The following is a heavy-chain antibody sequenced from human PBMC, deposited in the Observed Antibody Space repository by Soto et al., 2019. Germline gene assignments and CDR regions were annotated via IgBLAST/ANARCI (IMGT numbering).Heavy chain of an antibody. CDR3: ARDTGALRSRGYYYYGMDV. V-gene: IGHV1-69*12. CDR2: IIPIFGTA. J-gene: IGHJ6*02. CDR1: GGTFSSYA. Sequence: QVQLVQSGAEVKKPGSSVKVSCKASGGTFSSYAISWVRQAPGQGLEWMGGIIPIFGTANYAQKFQGRVTMTADESTSTAYRELSSLRSEDTAVYYCARDTGALRSRGYYYYGMDVWGQGTTVTVSS. D-gene: IGHD3-10*01.